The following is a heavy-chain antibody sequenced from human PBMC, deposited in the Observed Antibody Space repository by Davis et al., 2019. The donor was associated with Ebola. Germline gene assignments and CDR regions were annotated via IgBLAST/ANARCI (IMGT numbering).Heavy chain of an antibody. CDR3: AFSAAGINWFDP. J-gene: IGHJ5*02. CDR2: INFSEST. Sequence: SETLSLTCAVYGGSFSGYDWSWIRQPPGKGLEWIGEINFSESTNYNPSLKSRVTISIDTSKNQFSLKLNSVTPEDTAVYYCAFSAAGINWFDPWGQGTLVTVSS. CDR1: GGSFSGYD. D-gene: IGHD6-13*01. V-gene: IGHV4-34*01.